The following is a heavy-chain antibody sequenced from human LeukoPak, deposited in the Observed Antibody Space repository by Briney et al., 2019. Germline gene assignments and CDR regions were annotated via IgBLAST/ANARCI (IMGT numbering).Heavy chain of an antibody. CDR1: GFTFSSYV. Sequence: GGSLRLSCAASGFTFSSYVMSWVRQAPGKGLEWVSAISGSGGSTNYADSVKGRFTISRDNSKNTLYLQMNSLRAEDTAVYYCARDLDSGSYYAFDYWGQGSLVTASS. CDR2: ISGSGGST. D-gene: IGHD1-26*01. J-gene: IGHJ4*02. CDR3: ARDLDSGSYYAFDY. V-gene: IGHV3-23*01.